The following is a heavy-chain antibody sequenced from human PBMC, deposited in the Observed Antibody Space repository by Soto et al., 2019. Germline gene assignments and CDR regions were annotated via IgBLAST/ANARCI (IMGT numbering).Heavy chain of an antibody. CDR2: INGDGSDT. D-gene: IGHD4-17*01. Sequence: EVQLVESGGGLVQPGGSLRLSCGASGFDFNNYWMHWVRQVPGKGLVWVSRINGDGSDTKYADSVKGRFTISRDNAKNTVYLQMNSLRAEDTAVHYCARDQTTGDWFDAWGQGTLVTVSS. CDR3: ARDQTTGDWFDA. J-gene: IGHJ5*02. V-gene: IGHV3-74*03. CDR1: GFDFNNYW.